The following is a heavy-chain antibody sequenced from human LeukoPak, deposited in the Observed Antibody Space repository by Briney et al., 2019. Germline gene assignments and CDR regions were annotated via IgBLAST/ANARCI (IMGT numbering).Heavy chain of an antibody. J-gene: IGHJ4*02. Sequence: GGSLRLSCAASGFTFSSYAMHWVRQAPGKGLEWVAVISYDGSNKYYADSVKGRFTISRDNSKNTLYLQMNSLRAEDTAVYYCARDFVDTAMVTPGYWGQGTLVTVSS. CDR1: GFTFSSYA. CDR2: ISYDGSNK. V-gene: IGHV3-30-3*01. CDR3: ARDFVDTAMVTPGY. D-gene: IGHD5-18*01.